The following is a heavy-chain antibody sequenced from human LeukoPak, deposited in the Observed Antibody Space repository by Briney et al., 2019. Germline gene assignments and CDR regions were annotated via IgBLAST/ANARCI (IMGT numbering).Heavy chain of an antibody. CDR2: VHPNGDST. CDR3: AREAIAAGKNFDY. D-gene: IGHD6-25*01. J-gene: IGHJ4*02. Sequence: ASVKVSCKASGYAITSHFMHWLRQAPGPGLEWVGTVHPNGDSTTYAQSFQGRVAMTRDTSTSTVYMDLSSLRSEDTAVYYCAREAIAAGKNFDYWGQGTQVTVSS. V-gene: IGHV1-46*01. CDR1: GYAITSHF.